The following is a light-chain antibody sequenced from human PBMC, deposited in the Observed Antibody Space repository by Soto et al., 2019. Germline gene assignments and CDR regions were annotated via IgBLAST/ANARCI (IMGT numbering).Light chain of an antibody. V-gene: IGLV2-14*01. CDR2: EVS. J-gene: IGLJ2*01. CDR3: SSYTSSATLV. Sequence: QSVLTQPASVSGSPGQSITISCTGTSGDIGGYKYVSWYQQHPGKAPKLMIHEVSSRPSGVSNRFSGSKSGNTACLTISGLQAEDEADYYCSSYTSSATLVFGVGTKLTVL. CDR1: SGDIGGYKY.